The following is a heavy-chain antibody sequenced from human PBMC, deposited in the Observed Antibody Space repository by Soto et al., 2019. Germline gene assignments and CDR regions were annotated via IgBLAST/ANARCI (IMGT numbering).Heavy chain of an antibody. V-gene: IGHV3-73*02. D-gene: IGHD1-26*01. J-gene: IGHJ4*02. CDR2: IRSKVNSYAT. Sequence: EVQLVESGGGLLQSGGSLKLSCAASGFTFSGSSMHWVRQASGKGLEWVGRIRSKVNSYATAYAASVEGRFIISRDDSKNTTYLQMNSLKTEDTAVYYCTRRGTDRWDSGIGYWGQGTLVTVSS. CDR3: TRRGTDRWDSGIGY. CDR1: GFTFSGSS.